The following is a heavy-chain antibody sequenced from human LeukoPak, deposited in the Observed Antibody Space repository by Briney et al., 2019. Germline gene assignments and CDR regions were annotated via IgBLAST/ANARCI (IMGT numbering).Heavy chain of an antibody. CDR1: GYTFTSYY. Sequence: ASVKVSCKASGYTFTSYYMHWVRQAPGQGLEWMGIINPSGGSTSYAQKFQGRVTMTRDTSTSTVYMELSSLRSEDTAVYYCARDSEIVVVTATTARHWFDPWGQGTLVTVSS. CDR3: ARDSEIVVVTATTARHWFDP. CDR2: INPSGGST. V-gene: IGHV1-46*01. D-gene: IGHD2-21*02. J-gene: IGHJ5*02.